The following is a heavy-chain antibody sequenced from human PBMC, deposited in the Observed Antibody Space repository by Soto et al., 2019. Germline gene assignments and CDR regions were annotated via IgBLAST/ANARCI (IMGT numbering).Heavy chain of an antibody. CDR1: GGSFSGYY. CDR3: ARGLDTMVRGIHFDY. D-gene: IGHD3-10*01. Sequence: SETLSLTCAVYGGSFSGYYWSWIRQPPGKGLVWIGEINHSGSTNYNPSLKSRVTISVDTSKNQFSLKLSSVTAADTAVYYCARGLDTMVRGIHFDYWGQGTLVTVSS. CDR2: INHSGST. J-gene: IGHJ4*02. V-gene: IGHV4-34*01.